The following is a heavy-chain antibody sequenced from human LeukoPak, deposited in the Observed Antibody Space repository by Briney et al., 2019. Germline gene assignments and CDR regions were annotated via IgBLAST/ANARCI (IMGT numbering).Heavy chain of an antibody. J-gene: IGHJ4*02. CDR2: IYYSGST. Sequence: SETLSLNCTVSGGSISSSSYYWGWIRQPPGKGLEWIGSIYYSGSTYYNPSLKSRVTISVDTSKNQFSLKLSSVTAADTAVYYCASGVVQIPVRWGQGTLVTVSS. D-gene: IGHD3-3*01. CDR3: ASGVVQIPVR. CDR1: GGSISSSSYY. V-gene: IGHV4-39*01.